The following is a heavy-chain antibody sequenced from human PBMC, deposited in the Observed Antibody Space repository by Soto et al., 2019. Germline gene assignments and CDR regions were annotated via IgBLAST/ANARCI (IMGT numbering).Heavy chain of an antibody. D-gene: IGHD2-8*01. CDR1: GGSFSGSY. J-gene: IGHJ6*02. V-gene: IGHV4-34*01. Sequence: KTSETLSLTCAVYGGSFSGSYWSWIRQPPGKGLEWIGEINHSGSTNYNPPLKSRVTISVDTSKNQFSLKLSSVTAADTAVYYCATGYCTNGVCYTRTLSGMDVWGQGTTVTVSS. CDR2: INHSGST. CDR3: ATGYCTNGVCYTRTLSGMDV.